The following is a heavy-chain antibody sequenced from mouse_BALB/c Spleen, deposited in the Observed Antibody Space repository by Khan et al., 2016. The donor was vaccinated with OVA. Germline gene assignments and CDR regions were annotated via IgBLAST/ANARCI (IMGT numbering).Heavy chain of an antibody. CDR1: GFNIKDTY. CDR2: IDPASGNA. V-gene: IGHV14-3*02. CDR3: IGGACSGLFAY. Sequence: VQLQQSGAEFVKPGASVKLSCTASGFNIKDTYMHWINQRPQQGLVWIGRIDPASGNARYEPKFQDKATIAADASSNTAYLQLSCLTSKDTSVYYCIGGACSGLFAYWGQGTLVTVSA. D-gene: IGHD6-1*01. J-gene: IGHJ3*01.